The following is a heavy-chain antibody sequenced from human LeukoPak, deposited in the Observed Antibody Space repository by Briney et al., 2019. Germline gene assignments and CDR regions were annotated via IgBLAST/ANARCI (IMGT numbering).Heavy chain of an antibody. V-gene: IGHV4-34*01. CDR3: ARDWGVSARPGYMDV. Sequence: SETLSLTCAVYGGSFSGYYWSWIRQPPGKGLEWIGEINHSGSTNYNPSLKSRVTVSVDTSKNQFSLKLSSVTAADTAVYYCARDWGVSARPGYMDVWGKGTTVTVSS. D-gene: IGHD6-6*01. CDR1: GGSFSGYY. J-gene: IGHJ6*03. CDR2: INHSGST.